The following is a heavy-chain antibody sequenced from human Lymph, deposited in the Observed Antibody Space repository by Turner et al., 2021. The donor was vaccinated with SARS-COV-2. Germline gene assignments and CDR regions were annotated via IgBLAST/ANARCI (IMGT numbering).Heavy chain of an antibody. CDR2: VSTLGST. CDR1: GGSIRRYY. CDR3: ARHGNQLGIHL. V-gene: IGHV4-59*08. D-gene: IGHD6-13*01. Sequence: QVQLQESGPGLVKPSETLSLTCTVSGGSIRRYYWSWIRQRPGKGLEWIGYVSTLGSTNSIPALKSIVNLSLDTSKNPFSLTLMSVTAAVTALYYCARHGNQLGIHLWGQGTLVTVSS. J-gene: IGHJ5*02.